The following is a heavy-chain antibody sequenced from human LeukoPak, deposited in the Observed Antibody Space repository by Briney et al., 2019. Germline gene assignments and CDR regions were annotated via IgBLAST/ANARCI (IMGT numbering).Heavy chain of an antibody. V-gene: IGHV1-69*13. D-gene: IGHD1-26*01. CDR2: IIPIFGTA. CDR3: AIDSGSYPNWFDP. J-gene: IGHJ5*02. Sequence: SVKVSCKASGYTFTGYYMHWVRQAPGQGLEWIGEIIPIFGTANFAQRFQDRVTITADESTSTAYMEVNSLKSEDTAVYYCAIDSGSYPNWFDPWGQGTLVTVSS. CDR1: GYTFTGYY.